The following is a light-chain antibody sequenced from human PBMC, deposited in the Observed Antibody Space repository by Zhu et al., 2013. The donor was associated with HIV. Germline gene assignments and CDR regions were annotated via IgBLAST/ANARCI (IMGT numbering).Light chain of an antibody. J-gene: IGKJ4*01. CDR1: QSVRSK. CDR3: QQRSNWPLT. CDR2: DAS. Sequence: EIVMTQSPATLSVSAGERATLSCRASQSVRSKLAWYQQKPGQAPRLLIYDASNRATGIPARFSGSGSGTDFTLTISSLEPEDFAVYYCQQRSNWPLTFGGGTKVEIK. V-gene: IGKV3-11*01.